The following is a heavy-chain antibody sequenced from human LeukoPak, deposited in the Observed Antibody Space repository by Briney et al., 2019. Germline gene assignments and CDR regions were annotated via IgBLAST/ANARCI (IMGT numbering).Heavy chain of an antibody. D-gene: IGHD4-17*01. V-gene: IGHV3-53*01. CDR1: GFTVSSNY. CDR2: IYSGGST. CDR3: ARDPNGDYVGAFDI. Sequence: GGSLRLSCAASGFTVSSNYMSWVRQAPGKGLEWVSVIYSGGSTYYADSVKGRFAISRDNSKNTLYLQMNSLRAEDTAVYYCARDPNGDYVGAFDILGQGTMVTVSS. J-gene: IGHJ3*02.